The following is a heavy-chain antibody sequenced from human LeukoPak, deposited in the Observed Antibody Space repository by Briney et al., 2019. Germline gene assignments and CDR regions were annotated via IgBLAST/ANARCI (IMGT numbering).Heavy chain of an antibody. D-gene: IGHD6-19*01. CDR2: IIPIFGTA. Sequence: SVKVSCKASGGTFSSYVINWVRQAPGRGLEWMGGIIPIFGTANYAQKFQGRVTITADKSTSTAYMELSSLRSEDTAVYYCALQTIAVAGTVDYWGQGTLVTVSS. V-gene: IGHV1-69*06. J-gene: IGHJ4*02. CDR3: ALQTIAVAGTVDY. CDR1: GGTFSSYV.